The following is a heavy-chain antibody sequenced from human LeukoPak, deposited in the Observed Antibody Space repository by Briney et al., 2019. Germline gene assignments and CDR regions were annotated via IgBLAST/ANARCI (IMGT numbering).Heavy chain of an antibody. J-gene: IGHJ4*02. CDR2: IYSGGST. CDR3: VRGVGVSRFNYLDS. D-gene: IGHD6-13*01. V-gene: IGHV3-66*01. CDR1: VFTVSRNY. Sequence: SGGSLRLSCAASVFTVSRNYMSWVRQAPGKGLEWVSVIYSGGSTYYADSVKGRFTISRDNSKNTLYLQMNSLRDDDTAVYYCVRGVGVSRFNYLDSWGQGTLVIVSS.